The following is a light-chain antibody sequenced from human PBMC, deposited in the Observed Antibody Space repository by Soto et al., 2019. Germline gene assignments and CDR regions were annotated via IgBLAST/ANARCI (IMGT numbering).Light chain of an antibody. V-gene: IGKV3D-7*01. CDR3: QSCHSYSAA. CDR1: QSVSSSY. CDR2: GAS. J-gene: IGKJ2*01. Sequence: MSSQSVSSSYLTWYQQKPGQAPGLLIYGASTRATGIPARFSGSGSGTDFTLTIFCLQPEECANIACQSCHSYSAAFGLGTRL.